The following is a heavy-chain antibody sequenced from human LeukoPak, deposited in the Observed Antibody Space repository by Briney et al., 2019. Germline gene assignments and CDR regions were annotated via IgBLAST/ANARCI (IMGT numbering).Heavy chain of an antibody. V-gene: IGHV1-18*01. CDR2: ISAYNGNT. Sequence: PGESLKISCQASGYTFTSYGISWVRQAPGQGLEWMGWISAYNGNTNYAQKLQGRVTMTTDTSTSTAYMELRSLRSDDTAVYYCATSMVRGVMGPPWNYWGQGTLVTVSS. CDR1: GYTFTSYG. CDR3: ATSMVRGVMGPPWNY. D-gene: IGHD3-10*01. J-gene: IGHJ4*02.